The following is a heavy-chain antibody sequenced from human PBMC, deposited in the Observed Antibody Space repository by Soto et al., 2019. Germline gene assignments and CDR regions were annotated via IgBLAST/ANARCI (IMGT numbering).Heavy chain of an antibody. J-gene: IGHJ4*02. D-gene: IGHD6-19*01. CDR1: GFTFSSYA. Sequence: GGSLRLACAASGFTFSSYAMSWVRQAPGKGLEWVSAISGSGGSTYYADSVKGRFTISRDNSKNTLYLQMNSLRAEDTAVYYCAKSYSSGWTLLVWAQGTLVTVSS. CDR2: ISGSGGST. V-gene: IGHV3-23*01. CDR3: AKSYSSGWTLLV.